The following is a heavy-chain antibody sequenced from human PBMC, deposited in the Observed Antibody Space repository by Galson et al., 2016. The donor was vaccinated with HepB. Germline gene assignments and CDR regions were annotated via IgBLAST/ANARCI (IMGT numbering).Heavy chain of an antibody. CDR1: AFTFSSYS. Sequence: SLRLSCAASAFTFSSYSMNWVRQAPGKGLEWVSSISSSSSYIYYADSVKGRCTISRDNAQNSLYLQMNSLRAEDTAVSYCAGSYSNYYYYMDVWGKGTTVTVSS. D-gene: IGHD3-10*01. J-gene: IGHJ6*03. V-gene: IGHV3-21*01. CDR2: ISSSSSYI. CDR3: AGSYSNYYYYMDV.